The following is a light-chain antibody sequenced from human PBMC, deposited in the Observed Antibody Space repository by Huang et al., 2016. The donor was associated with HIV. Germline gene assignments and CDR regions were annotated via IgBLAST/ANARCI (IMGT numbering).Light chain of an antibody. CDR1: QSVLDSSDNRNY. V-gene: IGKV4-1*01. Sequence: DIVMTQSPDSLAVSLGERATINCKSSQSVLDSSDNRNYLAWYQKRPGQPPKLLIHWASIRESGVPERFSGSGSGTDFTLTISSLQAEDVAVYYCQQYYSSLMFSFGQGTRVEIK. CDR2: WAS. J-gene: IGKJ2*03. CDR3: QQYYSSLMFS.